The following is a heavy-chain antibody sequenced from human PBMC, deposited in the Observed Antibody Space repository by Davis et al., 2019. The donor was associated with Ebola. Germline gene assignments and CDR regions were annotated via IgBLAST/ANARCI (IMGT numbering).Heavy chain of an antibody. CDR1: KFNFNNYW. J-gene: IGHJ4*02. D-gene: IGHD3-22*01. Sequence: GESLKISCAASKFNFNNYWMTWVRQGPGKGLEWVANINKDGTEVQYVDSVKGRFTISRDNAENSVSLQMDSLRGEDTAVYYCAKSTMIVGDWDFDYWGQGTLVTVSS. CDR2: INKDGTEV. CDR3: AKSTMIVGDWDFDY. V-gene: IGHV3-7*03.